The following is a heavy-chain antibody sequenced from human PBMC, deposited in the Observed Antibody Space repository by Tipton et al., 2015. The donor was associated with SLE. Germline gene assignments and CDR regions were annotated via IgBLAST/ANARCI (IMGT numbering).Heavy chain of an antibody. CDR2: INHSGSN. CDR1: GGSFSGYY. J-gene: IGHJ2*01. D-gene: IGHD3-10*01. Sequence: TLSLTCAVYGGSFSGYYWSWIRQPPGKGLEWIGEINHSGSNNYNPSLKSRVTISVDRSKNQFSLKLSSVTAADTAVYFCARGGMRHWYFDLWGRGTLVTVSS. CDR3: ARGGMRHWYFDL. V-gene: IGHV4-34*01.